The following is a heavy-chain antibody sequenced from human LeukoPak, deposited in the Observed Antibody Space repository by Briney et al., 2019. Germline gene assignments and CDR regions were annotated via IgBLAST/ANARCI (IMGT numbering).Heavy chain of an antibody. D-gene: IGHD3-3*01. Sequence: PGGSLRLSCAASGFTLIEFWMTWVRQAPGKGLEWVASTNQDGREKYYVDSVKGRFTISRDNAKKSLYLEMNSLRAEDTAVYYCARDWRGLLIHRRGFDYWGQGTLVTVSS. CDR2: TNQDGREK. J-gene: IGHJ4*02. CDR1: GFTLIEFW. CDR3: ARDWRGLLIHRRGFDY. V-gene: IGHV3-7*01.